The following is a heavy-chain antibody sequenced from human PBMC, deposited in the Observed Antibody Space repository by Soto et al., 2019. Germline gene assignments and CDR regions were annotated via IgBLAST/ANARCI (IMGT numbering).Heavy chain of an antibody. CDR2: IKPNSGGT. CDR3: ARVGYCSSTSCSQGDWFDP. Sequence: QVQLVQSGAEVKKPGASVKVSCKASGYTFTGYYMHWVRQAPGQGLEWMGWIKPNSGGTNYAQKFQGWVTMTRDTSISTAYMELSRLRSDDTAVYYCARVGYCSSTSCSQGDWFDPWGQGTLVTVSS. J-gene: IGHJ5*02. D-gene: IGHD2-2*01. CDR1: GYTFTGYY. V-gene: IGHV1-2*04.